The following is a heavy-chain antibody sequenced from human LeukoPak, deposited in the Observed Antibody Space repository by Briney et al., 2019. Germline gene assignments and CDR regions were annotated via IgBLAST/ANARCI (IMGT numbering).Heavy chain of an antibody. CDR1: GFTVSNNY. CDR2: VYSGGST. D-gene: IGHD3-10*01. CDR3: ARVKIIMVRGVPSGTFDI. V-gene: IGHV3-53*01. J-gene: IGHJ3*02. Sequence: GGSLRLSCAASGFTVSNNYMSWVRQAPGKGLEWVSVVYSGGSTYYADSVKGRFTISRDNSKNTLYLQMNSLRAEDTAVYYCARVKIIMVRGVPSGTFDIWGQGTMVTVSS.